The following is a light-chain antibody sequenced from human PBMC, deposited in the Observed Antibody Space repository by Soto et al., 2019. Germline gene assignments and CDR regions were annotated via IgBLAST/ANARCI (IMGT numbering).Light chain of an antibody. Sequence: DIVMTQSPATLSVSPGERATLSCRASQSVSSNLAWYQQKPGQAPRLLIYDASTRATGIPARFSGSGSGTDFTLTISSLQSEDFAIYYCQHYNNWPPWTFGQGTRLEIK. CDR3: QHYNNWPPWT. CDR1: QSVSSN. J-gene: IGKJ5*01. V-gene: IGKV3D-15*01. CDR2: DAS.